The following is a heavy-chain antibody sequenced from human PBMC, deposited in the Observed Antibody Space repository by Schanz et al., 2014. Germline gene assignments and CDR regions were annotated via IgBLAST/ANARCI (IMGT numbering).Heavy chain of an antibody. V-gene: IGHV3-33*08. J-gene: IGHJ2*01. D-gene: IGHD1-26*01. CDR2: ISYDGSKK. Sequence: QVQLVESGGGVVQPGRSLRLSCAASGFMFRSYGMHWVRQAPGKGLEWVGVISYDGSKKSYADSVKGRFTISRDNTKNSLFLQLNSLRADDTAVYYCARNRGSGGQNWYFDLWGRGTLVTVSS. CDR3: ARNRGSGGQNWYFDL. CDR1: GFMFRSYG.